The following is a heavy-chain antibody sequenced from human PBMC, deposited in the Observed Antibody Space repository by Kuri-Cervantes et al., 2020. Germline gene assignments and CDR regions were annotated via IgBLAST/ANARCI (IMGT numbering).Heavy chain of an antibody. J-gene: IGHJ4*02. CDR1: GGTFSSYA. D-gene: IGHD3-22*01. Sequence: SVKVSCKASGGTFSSYAISWVRQAPGQGLEWMGGIIPIFGTANYAQKFQGRVTITADESTSTAYMELSSLRSDDTAVYYCAREGSYYYDSSPVYWGQGTLVTVSS. CDR2: IIPIFGTA. V-gene: IGHV1-69*13. CDR3: AREGSYYYDSSPVY.